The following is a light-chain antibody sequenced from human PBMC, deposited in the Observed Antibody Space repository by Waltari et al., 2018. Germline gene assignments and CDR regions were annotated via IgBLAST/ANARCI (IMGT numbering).Light chain of an antibody. CDR3: QVWVSRTDHYV. Sequence: VLTQPPPVSVAPGKTARIAPVLTDIGGSPGHWYQQKPGQAPVLVVYGDTDRPSGIPERFFGSTSGNSATLTISRVEAGDEADYYCQVWVSRTDHYVFGTGTKVTVL. CDR1: DIGGSP. V-gene: IGLV3-21*03. J-gene: IGLJ1*01. CDR2: GDT.